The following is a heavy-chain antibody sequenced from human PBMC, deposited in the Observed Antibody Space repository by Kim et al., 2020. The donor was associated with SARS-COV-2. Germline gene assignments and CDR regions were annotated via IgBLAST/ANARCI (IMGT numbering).Heavy chain of an antibody. D-gene: IGHD2-2*01. J-gene: IGHJ6*02. CDR1: GFTFSSYE. Sequence: GGSLRLSCAASGFTFSSYEMNWVRQAPGKGLEWVSYISSGGSTTPYADPVKGRFTISRDNARNSLYLQMNSLRAEDTAVYYCARSLYCSSTTCHYGMDVWGQGTTVTVSS. CDR3: ARSLYCSSTTCHYGMDV. CDR2: ISSGGSTT. V-gene: IGHV3-48*03.